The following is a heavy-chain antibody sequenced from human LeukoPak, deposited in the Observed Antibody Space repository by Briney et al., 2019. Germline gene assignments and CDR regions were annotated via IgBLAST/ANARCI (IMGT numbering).Heavy chain of an antibody. CDR3: AKPRGEEWLVGLYDAFDI. CDR1: GFTFSSYA. CDR2: ISGSDGST. D-gene: IGHD6-19*01. J-gene: IGHJ3*02. Sequence: GGSLRLSCAASGFTFSSYAMSWVRQAPRKGVEWVSVISGSDGSTYYADSVKGRFTISRDNYKNTLYLQMNSLRAEDTAVFYCAKPRGEEWLVGLYDAFDIWGQGTMVTVSS. V-gene: IGHV3-23*01.